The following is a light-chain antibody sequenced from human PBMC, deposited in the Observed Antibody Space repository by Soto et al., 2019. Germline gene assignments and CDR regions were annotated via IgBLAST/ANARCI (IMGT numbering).Light chain of an antibody. CDR1: QSVSSNY. Sequence: EIVLTQSPGTLSLSPGERATLSCRASQSVSSNYLAWYQQKPGQAPRLLIYGASSRAAGITDRFSGSGSGTDFTLTISRLEPEDFAVYYCQQYCSSPRYTFGQGTKLEIK. V-gene: IGKV3-20*01. J-gene: IGKJ2*01. CDR2: GAS. CDR3: QQYCSSPRYT.